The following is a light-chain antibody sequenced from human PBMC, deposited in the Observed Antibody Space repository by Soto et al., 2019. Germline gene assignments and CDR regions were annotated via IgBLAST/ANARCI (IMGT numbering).Light chain of an antibody. CDR2: DNN. CDR3: ATWDGSLPAEV. Sequence: QSVLTQPPSVSAAPGQKVTISCSGSSSNIGNNYVSWYQQLPGTAPKLIIYDNNKRPSGIPDRFSGSKSGTSGTLDITGLQTGDEADYYCATWDGSLPAEVFGGGTKLTVL. CDR1: SSNIGNNY. V-gene: IGLV1-51*01. J-gene: IGLJ2*01.